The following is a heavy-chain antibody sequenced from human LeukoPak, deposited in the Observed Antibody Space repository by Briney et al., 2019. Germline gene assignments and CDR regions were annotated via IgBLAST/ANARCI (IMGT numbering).Heavy chain of an antibody. CDR3: ARGFSYSSAWYGAYYFDY. Sequence: GGSLRLSCAASGFTFSDYGMTWVRQAPGKGLEWVSGINWNGGSTGYADSVKSRFTISRDNAKNSLYLQMNSLRAEDTALYYCARGFSYSSAWYGAYYFDYWGQGTLVTVSS. J-gene: IGHJ4*02. CDR2: INWNGGST. CDR1: GFTFSDYG. D-gene: IGHD6-19*01. V-gene: IGHV3-20*04.